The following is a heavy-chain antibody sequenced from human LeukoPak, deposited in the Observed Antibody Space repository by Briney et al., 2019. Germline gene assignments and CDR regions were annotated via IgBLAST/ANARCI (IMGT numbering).Heavy chain of an antibody. CDR2: IYSGGST. Sequence: GGSLRLSSAASGFTVSSNYMSWVRQAPGKGLEWVSVIYSGGSTYYADSVKGRFTISRDNSKNTLYLQMNSLRAEDTAVYYCAKPERITMIVVASLDYWGQGTLVTVSS. CDR3: AKPERITMIVVASLDY. D-gene: IGHD3-22*01. J-gene: IGHJ4*02. V-gene: IGHV3-66*02. CDR1: GFTVSSNY.